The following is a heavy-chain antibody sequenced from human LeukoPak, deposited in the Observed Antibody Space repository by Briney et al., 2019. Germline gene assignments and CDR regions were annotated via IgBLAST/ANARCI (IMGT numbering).Heavy chain of an antibody. CDR3: AKQRAYYYDSGSL. D-gene: IGHD3-10*01. J-gene: IGHJ4*02. V-gene: IGHV3-23*01. CDR2: ISSSGGNT. CDR1: GFTFSSHA. Sequence: GGSLRLSCAASGFTFSSHAMSWVRQAPGKGLEWVSAISSSGGNTYYADSVKGRFTISRDNSKNTLYLQMNSLRAEDTAVYFCAKQRAYYYDSGSLWGQGTLVTVSS.